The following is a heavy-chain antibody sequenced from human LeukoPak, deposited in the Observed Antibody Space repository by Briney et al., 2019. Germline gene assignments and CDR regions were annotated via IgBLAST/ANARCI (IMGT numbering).Heavy chain of an antibody. CDR3: ARGHREMATPFGY. V-gene: IGHV1-69*13. Sequence: ASVKVSCTASGYTFTSYGISWVRQAPGQGLEWMGGIIPIFGTANYAQKFQGRVTITADESTSTAYMELSSLRSEDTAVYYCARGHREMATPFGYWGQGTLVTVSS. CDR1: GYTFTSYG. CDR2: IIPIFGTA. D-gene: IGHD5-24*01. J-gene: IGHJ4*02.